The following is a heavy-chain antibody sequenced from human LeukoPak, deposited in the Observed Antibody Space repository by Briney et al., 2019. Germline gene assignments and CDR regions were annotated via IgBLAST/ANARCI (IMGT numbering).Heavy chain of an antibody. Sequence: SETLSLTCAVYGGSFSGYYWSWIRQPPGKGLEWIGEINHSGNTNYNPSLKSRVTISVDTSKNQFSLKLSSVTAADTAVYYCARGIVVQPSANWFDPWGQGTPVTVSS. J-gene: IGHJ5*02. CDR1: GGSFSGYY. CDR2: INHSGNT. V-gene: IGHV4-34*01. D-gene: IGHD2-2*01. CDR3: ARGIVVQPSANWFDP.